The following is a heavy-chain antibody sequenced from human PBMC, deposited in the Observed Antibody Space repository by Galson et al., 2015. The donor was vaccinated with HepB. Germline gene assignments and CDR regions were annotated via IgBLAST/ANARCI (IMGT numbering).Heavy chain of an antibody. CDR2: IAHNGMT. Sequence: SVKVSCKGSEYIFSNYAIHWVRQAPGQSLEWMGWIAHNGMTKYSQKFQGRVTFTRDTSATTAYMDLSSLTSEDTAMYYCATYGEAPERNSWGQGTLVTVSS. CDR1: EYIFSNYA. J-gene: IGHJ4*02. D-gene: IGHD3-10*01. CDR3: ATYGEAPERNS. V-gene: IGHV1-3*01.